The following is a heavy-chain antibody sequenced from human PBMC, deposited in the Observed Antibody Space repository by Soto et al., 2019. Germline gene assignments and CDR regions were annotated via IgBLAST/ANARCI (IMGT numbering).Heavy chain of an antibody. CDR3: ARGYSPGYCSGGSCRPFYYYYYYMDV. CDR1: GGSISSGGYY. CDR2: IYYSGST. V-gene: IGHV4-31*03. Sequence: SETLSLTCTVSGGSISSGGYYWSWIRQHPGKGLEWIGYIYYSGSTYYNPSLKSRVTISVDTSKNQFSLKLSSATAADTAVYYCARGYSPGYCSGGSCRPFYYYYYYMDVWGKGTTVTVSS. D-gene: IGHD2-15*01. J-gene: IGHJ6*03.